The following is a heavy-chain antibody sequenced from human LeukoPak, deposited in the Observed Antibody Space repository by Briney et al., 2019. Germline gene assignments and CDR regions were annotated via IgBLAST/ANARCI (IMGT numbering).Heavy chain of an antibody. V-gene: IGHV1-2*02. Sequence: ASVKVSCKASGYTFTGYYMHWVRQAPGQGLEWMGWINPNSDGTNYAQKFQGRVTMTRDTSISTAYMELSRLRSDVTAVYYCARGVLVGATKWGIGYWGQGTLVTVSS. CDR3: ARGVLVGATKWGIGY. CDR1: GYTFTGYY. CDR2: INPNSDGT. D-gene: IGHD1-26*01. J-gene: IGHJ4*02.